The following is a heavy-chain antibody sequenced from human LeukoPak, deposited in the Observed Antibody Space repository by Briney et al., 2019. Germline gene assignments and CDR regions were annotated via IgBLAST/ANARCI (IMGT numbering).Heavy chain of an antibody. Sequence: PSETLSLTCTVSGGSISSGGYYWSWIRQPPGKGLEWIGYIYHSGSTYYNPSLKSRVTISVDRSKNQFSLKLSSVTAADTAVYYCARDQVLYSSSGSVAFDIWGQGTMVTVSS. CDR2: IYHSGST. CDR3: ARDQVLYSSSGSVAFDI. CDR1: GGSISSGGYY. J-gene: IGHJ3*02. D-gene: IGHD6-13*01. V-gene: IGHV4-30-2*01.